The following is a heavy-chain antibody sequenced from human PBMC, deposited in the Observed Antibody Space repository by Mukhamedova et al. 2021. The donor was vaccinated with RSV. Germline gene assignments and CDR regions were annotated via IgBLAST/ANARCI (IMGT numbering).Heavy chain of an antibody. CDR3: ARDRMDV. J-gene: IGHJ6*02. V-gene: IGHV3-11*06. Sequence: AEYMGGRFTISRDNAKNSLYLQMNSLRAEDTAVYYCARDRMDVWGQGTTVTVSS.